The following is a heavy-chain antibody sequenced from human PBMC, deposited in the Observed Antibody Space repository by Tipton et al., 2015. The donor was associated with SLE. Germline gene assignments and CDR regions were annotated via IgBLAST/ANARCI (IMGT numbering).Heavy chain of an antibody. Sequence: SLRLSCAASGFTFSSYGMHWVRQAPGKGLEWVAVIWYDGSNKYYADSVKGRFTISRDNSKNTLYLQMNSLRAEDTAVYYCAKDSGLKTYYYRDVWGNGTTFTVSS. D-gene: IGHD3-10*01. CDR1: GFTFSSYG. CDR3: AKDSGLKTYYYRDV. CDR2: IWYDGSNK. V-gene: IGHV3-33*06. J-gene: IGHJ6*03.